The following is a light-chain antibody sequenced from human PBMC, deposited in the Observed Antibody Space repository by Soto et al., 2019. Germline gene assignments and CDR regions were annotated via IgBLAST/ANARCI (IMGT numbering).Light chain of an antibody. CDR2: GAS. V-gene: IGKV3-15*01. Sequence: EIVMTQSPATLSVSPGERATLSCRASQSVSSNLAWYQQKPGQAPRLLIYGASTRATGIPARFSGSGSGTELSLTISSLQSEDFAVYYCQQNSNWPHTFGQGTKVDIK. CDR3: QQNSNWPHT. J-gene: IGKJ1*01. CDR1: QSVSSN.